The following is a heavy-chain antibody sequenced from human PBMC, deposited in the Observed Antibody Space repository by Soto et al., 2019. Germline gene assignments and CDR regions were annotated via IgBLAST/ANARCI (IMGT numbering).Heavy chain of an antibody. CDR3: ASGTVTTNYYYYYMDV. CDR1: GFTFSDYY. Sequence: PGGSLRLSCAASGFTFSDYYMSWIRQAPGKGLEWVSYISSSGSTIYYADSVKGRFTISRDNAKNSLYLQMNSLRAEDTAVYYCASGTVTTNYYYYYMDVWGKGTTVTVSS. CDR2: ISSSGSTI. D-gene: IGHD4-17*01. J-gene: IGHJ6*03. V-gene: IGHV3-11*01.